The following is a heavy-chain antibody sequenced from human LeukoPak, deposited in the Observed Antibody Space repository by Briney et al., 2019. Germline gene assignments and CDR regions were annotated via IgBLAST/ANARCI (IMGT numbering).Heavy chain of an antibody. D-gene: IGHD3-22*01. Sequence: SVKVSCKASGGTFSSYAISWVRQAPGQGLEWMGGIIPIFGTANYAQKFQGRVTITADESTSTAYMELSSLRSEDTAVYYCVREGNYYDSSGYYDYWGQGTLVTVSS. V-gene: IGHV1-69*01. CDR1: GGTFSSYA. J-gene: IGHJ4*02. CDR2: IIPIFGTA. CDR3: VREGNYYDSSGYYDY.